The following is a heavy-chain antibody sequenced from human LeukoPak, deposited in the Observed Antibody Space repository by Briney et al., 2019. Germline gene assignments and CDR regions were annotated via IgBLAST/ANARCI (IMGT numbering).Heavy chain of an antibody. CDR3: ARGRVTGDYVRDLDY. Sequence: GGSLRLSCVASGFTLSTYDMNWVRQAPGKGLEWVSYVSSSGGTILYADSVKGRFTISRDNAKNSLYLQMNSLRAEDTAVYYCARGRVTGDYVRDLDYWGQGTLVTVSS. CDR1: GFTLSTYD. V-gene: IGHV3-48*03. D-gene: IGHD4-17*01. J-gene: IGHJ4*02. CDR2: VSSSGGTI.